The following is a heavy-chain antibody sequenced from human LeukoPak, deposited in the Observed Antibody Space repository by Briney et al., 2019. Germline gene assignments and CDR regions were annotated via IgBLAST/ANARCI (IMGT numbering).Heavy chain of an antibody. CDR2: IYHSGST. J-gene: IGHJ4*02. CDR1: GGSISSGGYY. Sequence: SQTLSLTCTVSGGSISSGGYYWSWIRQPPGKGLEWIGYIYHSGSTYYNPSLKSRVTISVDRSKNQFSLKLSSVTAADTAVYYCARAVRYFDWLPIEGPYYFDYWGQGTLVTVSS. V-gene: IGHV4-30-2*01. D-gene: IGHD3-9*01. CDR3: ARAVRYFDWLPIEGPYYFDY.